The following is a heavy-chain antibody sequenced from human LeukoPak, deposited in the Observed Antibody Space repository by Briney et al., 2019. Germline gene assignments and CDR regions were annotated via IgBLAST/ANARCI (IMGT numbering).Heavy chain of an antibody. J-gene: IGHJ3*02. D-gene: IGHD3-10*01. V-gene: IGHV4-4*02. CDR3: ARSDFGGPDAFDI. CDR1: GGSISSSNW. CDR2: IYHSGST. Sequence: PSGTLSLTCPVSGGSISSSNWWSWVRQPPGKGLEWIGEIYHSGSTNYNPSIKSRVTISVDKSKNQFSLKLSSVTAADTAVYYCARSDFGGPDAFDIWGQGTMVTVSS.